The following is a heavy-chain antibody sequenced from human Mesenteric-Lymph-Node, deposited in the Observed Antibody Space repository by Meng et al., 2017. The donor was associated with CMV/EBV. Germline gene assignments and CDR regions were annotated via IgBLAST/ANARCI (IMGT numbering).Heavy chain of an antibody. Sequence: ASVKVSCKASGYTFNSYGISWVRQAPGQGLEWMGWISAYNGNTNYAQKLQGRVTMTTDTSTSTAYMELRSLRSDDTAVYYCARDLSQQWELLSYYYGMDVWGQGTTVTVSS. D-gene: IGHD1-26*01. CDR2: ISAYNGNT. J-gene: IGHJ6*02. CDR1: GYTFNSYG. V-gene: IGHV1-18*01. CDR3: ARDLSQQWELLSYYYGMDV.